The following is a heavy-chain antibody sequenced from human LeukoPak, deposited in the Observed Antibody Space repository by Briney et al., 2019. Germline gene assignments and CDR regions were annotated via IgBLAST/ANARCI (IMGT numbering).Heavy chain of an antibody. CDR3: AKGSGAGYYGTYYFDY. Sequence: GGSLRLSCAASGFTFSSYGMHWVRQAPGKGLEWVAFIRYDGSNKYYADSVKGRFTISRDNSKNTLYLQMNSLRAEDTAVYYCAKGSGAGYYGTYYFDYWGQGTLVTVSS. CDR2: IRYDGSNK. CDR1: GFTFSSYG. J-gene: IGHJ4*02. V-gene: IGHV3-30*02. D-gene: IGHD3-22*01.